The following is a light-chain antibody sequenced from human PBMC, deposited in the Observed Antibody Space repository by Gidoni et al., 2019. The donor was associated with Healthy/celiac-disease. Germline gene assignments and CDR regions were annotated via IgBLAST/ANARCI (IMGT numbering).Light chain of an antibody. CDR1: QRVTNNY. CDR3: QQSGSSPYT. CDR2: DAS. J-gene: IGKJ2*01. Sequence: ETVLPQSLGTLSLSPGERAPLSCSACQRVTNNYLAWYQQRPGQAPRLVIYDASNRATGIPDRFSGSGSGPDFTLTISRLEPEDFAVYYCQQSGSSPYTFGQGSKLEIK. V-gene: IGKV3-20*01.